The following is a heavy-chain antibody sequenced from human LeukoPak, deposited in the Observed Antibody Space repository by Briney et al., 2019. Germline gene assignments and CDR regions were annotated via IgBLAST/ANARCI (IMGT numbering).Heavy chain of an antibody. D-gene: IGHD1-14*01. Sequence: GGSLRLSCAASGFTFSSYWMSWVRQAPGKGLEWVAIIKQDGSDKYYVDSVKGRFAISRDNAEKSLYLQMDSLRAEDTAVYYCATSRTNDYWGHGTLVTVSS. J-gene: IGHJ4*01. CDR2: IKQDGSDK. V-gene: IGHV3-7*03. CDR1: GFTFSSYW. CDR3: ATSRTNDY.